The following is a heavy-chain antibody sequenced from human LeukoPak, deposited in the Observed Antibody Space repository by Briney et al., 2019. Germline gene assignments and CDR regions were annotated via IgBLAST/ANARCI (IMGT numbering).Heavy chain of an antibody. CDR2: ISYDGSNK. V-gene: IGHV3-30*03. Sequence: PGRSLRLSCAASGFTFSSYGMHWVRQAPGKGLEWVAVISYDGSNKYYADSVKGRFTISRDNSKNTLYLQMNSLRAEDTAVYYCASSYSSGWYLDYWGQGTLVTVSS. D-gene: IGHD6-19*01. J-gene: IGHJ4*02. CDR3: ASSYSSGWYLDY. CDR1: GFTFSSYG.